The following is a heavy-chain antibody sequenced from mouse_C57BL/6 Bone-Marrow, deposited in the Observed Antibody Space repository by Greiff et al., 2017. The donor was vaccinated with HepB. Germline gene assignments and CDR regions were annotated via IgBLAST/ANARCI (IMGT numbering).Heavy chain of an antibody. D-gene: IGHD1-1*01. J-gene: IGHJ3*01. V-gene: IGHV1-54*01. Sequence: QVQLQQSGAELVRPGPSVKVSCKASGYAFTNYLIEWVKQRPGQGLEWIGVINPGSGGTNYNEKFKGKATLTADKSSSTAYMQLSSLTSEDSAVYFCASLYYYGSSWFAYWGQGTLVTVSA. CDR3: ASLYYYGSSWFAY. CDR2: INPGSGGT. CDR1: GYAFTNYL.